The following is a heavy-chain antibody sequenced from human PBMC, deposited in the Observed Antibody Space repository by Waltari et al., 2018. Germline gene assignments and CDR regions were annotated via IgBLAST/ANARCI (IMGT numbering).Heavy chain of an antibody. CDR1: GGSISSHY. J-gene: IGHJ4*02. CDR2: IYYSGST. Sequence: QVQLQESGPGLVKPSETLSLTGTVSGGSISSHYWSWIRQPPGKGLEWIGYIYYSGSTNYNPSLKSRVTISVDTSKNQFSLKLSSVTAADTAVYYCARRPTPLYGSGMAAFDYWGQGTLVTVSS. V-gene: IGHV4-59*11. CDR3: ARRPTPLYGSGMAAFDY. D-gene: IGHD3-10*01.